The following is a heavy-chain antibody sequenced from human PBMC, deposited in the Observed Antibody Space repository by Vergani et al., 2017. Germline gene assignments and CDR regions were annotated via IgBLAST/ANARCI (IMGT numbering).Heavy chain of an antibody. Sequence: QVQLVESGGGVVQPGGSLRLSCAASGFSFGSYGMHWVRVRQAPGKGLEWLAVTWYDGNNKQYADSVKGRFTISRDNSKSTMYLQMNSLRDEDTGVYYCARDLRLLYNRFDPWGQGTLVTVSS. D-gene: IGHD1-14*01. CDR1: GFSFGSYG. V-gene: IGHV3-33*01. J-gene: IGHJ5*02. CDR3: ARDLRLLYNRFDP. CDR2: TWYDGNNK.